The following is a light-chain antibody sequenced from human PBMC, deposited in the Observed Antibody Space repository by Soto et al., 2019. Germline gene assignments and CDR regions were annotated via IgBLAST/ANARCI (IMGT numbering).Light chain of an antibody. V-gene: IGKV1-9*01. CDR3: QQLNSHPYT. Sequence: IQLTQSPSSLSASAGDRVTITCRASQDISSYLAWYQQKPGKAPKLLIHFASTLQSGVPSRVGGSGSGTDFTLTISSLQPEDSATYYCQQLNSHPYTFGQGTKLEI. CDR1: QDISSY. CDR2: FAS. J-gene: IGKJ2*01.